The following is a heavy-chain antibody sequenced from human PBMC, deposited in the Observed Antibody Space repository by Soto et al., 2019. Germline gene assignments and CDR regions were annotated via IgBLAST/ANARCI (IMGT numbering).Heavy chain of an antibody. J-gene: IGHJ4*02. Sequence: PSETLSLTCSVSGGSIGRYYWSWVRQAPGKGLEWIAYVSYSGATRYNPSLESRVTISVDTPKRQFSLNLRSVTAADTAVYYCASPRQGNYDFLSGYYALDYWSQGTLVTVSS. CDR2: VSYSGAT. CDR3: ASPRQGNYDFLSGYYALDY. V-gene: IGHV4-59*08. D-gene: IGHD3-3*01. CDR1: GGSIGRYY.